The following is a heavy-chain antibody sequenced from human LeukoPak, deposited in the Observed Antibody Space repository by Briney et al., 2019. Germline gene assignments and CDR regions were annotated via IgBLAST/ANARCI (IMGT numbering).Heavy chain of an antibody. CDR3: ARTRYSGSFGNWFDP. J-gene: IGHJ5*02. V-gene: IGHV4-59*01. CDR1: GGSISSYY. CDR2: IYYSGST. Sequence: KPSETLSLTCTVSGGSISSYYWSWIRQPPGKGLEWIGYIYYSGSTNYNPSLKSRVTISVDTSKNQFSLKLSSVTAADTAVYYCARTRYSGSFGNWFDPWGQGTLVTVSS. D-gene: IGHD1-26*01.